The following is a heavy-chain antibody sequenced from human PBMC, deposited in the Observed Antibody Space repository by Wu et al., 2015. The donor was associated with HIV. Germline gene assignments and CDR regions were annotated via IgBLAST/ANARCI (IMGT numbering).Heavy chain of an antibody. CDR3: ARAAYCSSTSCPHGFDY. D-gene: IGHD2-2*01. CDR2: INPNSGGT. Sequence: QVQLVQSGAEVKKPGASVKVSCKASGYTFTGYYMHWVRQAPGQGLEWMGWINPNSGGTNYAQKFQGRVTMTRDTSISTAYMELSRLRSDDTAVYYCARAAYCSSTSCPHGFDYWGQGTLVTVSS. V-gene: IGHV1-2*02. CDR1: GYTFTGYY. J-gene: IGHJ4*02.